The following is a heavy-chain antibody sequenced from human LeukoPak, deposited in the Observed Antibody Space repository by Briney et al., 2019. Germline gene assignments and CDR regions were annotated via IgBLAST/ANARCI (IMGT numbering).Heavy chain of an antibody. J-gene: IGHJ4*02. D-gene: IGHD3-16*02. Sequence: ASVKVSCKASGYTFTSYGISWVRQAPGQGPEWMGWISAYNGNTNYAQKLQGRVTMTTDTSTSTAYMELRSLRSDDTAVYYCAREGDYVWGSYRLPLDYWGQGTLVTVSS. V-gene: IGHV1-18*01. CDR3: AREGDYVWGSYRLPLDY. CDR2: ISAYNGNT. CDR1: GYTFTSYG.